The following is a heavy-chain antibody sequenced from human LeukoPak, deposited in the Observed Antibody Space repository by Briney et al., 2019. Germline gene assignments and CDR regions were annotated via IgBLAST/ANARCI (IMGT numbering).Heavy chain of an antibody. D-gene: IGHD6-13*01. V-gene: IGHV4-31*03. J-gene: IGHJ4*02. CDR1: GGSISSGGYY. CDR3: ARDHSPPAYSSSWYTPPQYYFDY. CDR2: IYYSGST. Sequence: PSQTLSLTCTVSGGSISSGGYYWSWIRQHPGKGLEWIGYIYYSGSTYYNPSLKSRVTISVDTSKNQFSLKLSSVTAADTAVYYCARDHSPPAYSSSWYTPPQYYFDYWGQGTLVTVSS.